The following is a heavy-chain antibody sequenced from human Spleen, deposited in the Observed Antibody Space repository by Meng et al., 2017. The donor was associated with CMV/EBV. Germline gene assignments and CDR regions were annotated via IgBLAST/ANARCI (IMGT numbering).Heavy chain of an antibody. V-gene: IGHV4-59*12. D-gene: IGHD2-2*01. Sequence: SETLSLTCTVSGGSISSYYWSWIRQPPGKGLEWIGSIYYSGSTYYNPSLKSRVTISVDTSKNQFSLKLSSVTAADTAVYYCASGAPLTPIVVVPAAIEGPWGQGTLVTVSS. J-gene: IGHJ5*02. CDR1: GGSISSYY. CDR3: ASGAPLTPIVVVPAAIEGP. CDR2: IYYSGST.